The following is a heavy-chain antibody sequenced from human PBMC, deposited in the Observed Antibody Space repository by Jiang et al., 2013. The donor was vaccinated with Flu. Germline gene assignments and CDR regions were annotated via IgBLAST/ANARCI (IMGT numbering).Heavy chain of an antibody. J-gene: IGHJ6*02. CDR3: ARDPDCSGTSGYEYNYYGMDV. V-gene: IGHV3-66*02. D-gene: IGHD2-2*01. Sequence: RLSCAASGFTVSSSYMSWVRQAPGKGLEWVSVIYTGGTTYYADSVKGRFIISRDNSKNTLYLQMNSLRAEDTAVYYCARDPDCSGTSGYEYNYYGMDVWGQGTTVTVSS. CDR2: IYTGGTT. CDR1: GFTVSSSY.